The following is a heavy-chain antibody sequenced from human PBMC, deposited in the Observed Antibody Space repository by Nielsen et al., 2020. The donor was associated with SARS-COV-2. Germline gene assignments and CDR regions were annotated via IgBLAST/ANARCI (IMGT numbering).Heavy chain of an antibody. J-gene: IGHJ5*02. V-gene: IGHV3-74*01. CDR2: INSDGSST. Sequence: GGSLRLSCAASGFTFSSYWMHWVRQAPGKGLVWVSRINSDGSSTSYADSVKGRFTISRDNAKNTLYLQMNSLRAEDTAVYYCARPNYDFWSGYLGDNWFDPWGQGTLVTVSS. D-gene: IGHD3-3*01. CDR3: ARPNYDFWSGYLGDNWFDP. CDR1: GFTFSSYW.